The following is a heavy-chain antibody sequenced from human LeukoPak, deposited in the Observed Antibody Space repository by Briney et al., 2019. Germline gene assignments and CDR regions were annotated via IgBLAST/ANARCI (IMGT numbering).Heavy chain of an antibody. V-gene: IGHV3-23*01. D-gene: IGHD2-21*02. CDR2: VDNSGLAT. CDR3: AKVSAVTANFDS. Sequence: GGSLRLSCAASGLTFSSYAMNWVRQPPGKGLEWVSAVDNSGLATYYADSVRGRFTIYRDNSKNTLYLQMNSPRAEDTAIYYCAKVSAVTANFDSWGQGTLVTVSS. CDR1: GLTFSSYA. J-gene: IGHJ4*02.